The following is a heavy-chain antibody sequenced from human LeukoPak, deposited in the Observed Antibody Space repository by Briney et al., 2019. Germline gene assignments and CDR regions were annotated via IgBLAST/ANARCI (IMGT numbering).Heavy chain of an antibody. V-gene: IGHV3-66*01. CDR3: AGDISGWYYFDY. D-gene: IGHD6-19*01. J-gene: IGHJ4*02. CDR2: IYSGGST. CDR1: GFTFSSYA. Sequence: GGSLRLSCAASGFTFSSYAMHWVRQAPGKGLEWVSVIYSGGSTYYTDSVKGRFTISRDNSKNTLYLQMNSLRAEDTAVYYCAGDISGWYYFDYWGQGTLVTVSS.